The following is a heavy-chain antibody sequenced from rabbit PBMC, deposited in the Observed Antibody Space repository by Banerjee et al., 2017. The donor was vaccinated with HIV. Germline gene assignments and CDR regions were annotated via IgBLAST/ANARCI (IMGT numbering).Heavy chain of an antibody. Sequence: QEQLKETGGGLVQPGGSLTLSCTASGFDLSSYYMSWVRQAPGKGLEWIACIYAGSSGTTYYASWAKGRFTISKTSSTTVTLQMTSLTAADTATYFCATNYAAGGYGGTMDLWGQGTLVTVS. D-gene: IGHD8-1*01. V-gene: IGHV1S45*01. CDR3: ATNYAAGGYGGTMDL. CDR1: GFDLSSYY. J-gene: IGHJ6*01. CDR2: IYAGSSGTT.